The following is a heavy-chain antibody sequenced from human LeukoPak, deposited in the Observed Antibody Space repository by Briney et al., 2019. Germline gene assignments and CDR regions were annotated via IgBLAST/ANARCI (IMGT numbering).Heavy chain of an antibody. CDR2: MWYDGSNK. D-gene: IGHD2-15*01. J-gene: IGHJ4*02. CDR1: GFTFSSFG. V-gene: IGHV3-33*01. CDR3: ARELPPVVTYYFDY. Sequence: GGSLRLSCAASGFTFSSFGMHWVRQAPGEGLEWVAVMWYDGSNKYYADSVKGRFTISRDNSKNTLYLQMNSLRAEDTAVYYCARELPPVVTYYFDYWGQGTLVTVSS.